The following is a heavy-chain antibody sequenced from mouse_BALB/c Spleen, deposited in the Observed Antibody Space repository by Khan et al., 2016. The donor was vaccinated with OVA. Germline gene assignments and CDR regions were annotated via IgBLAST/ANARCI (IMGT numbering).Heavy chain of an antibody. CDR2: IWGGGGT. D-gene: IGHD2-14*01. CDR1: GFSLSRYN. Sequence: QVQLQQPGPGLVAPSQSLSITCTVSGFSLSRYNVHWVRQPPGKGLEWLGMIWGGGGTDYNSALKSRLSISKDNSKSQVFLKMNSLQTDDTAMYYCARAYYRYDGYYAMDYWGQGTSVTVSP. J-gene: IGHJ4*01. CDR3: ARAYYRYDGYYAMDY. V-gene: IGHV2-6-4*01.